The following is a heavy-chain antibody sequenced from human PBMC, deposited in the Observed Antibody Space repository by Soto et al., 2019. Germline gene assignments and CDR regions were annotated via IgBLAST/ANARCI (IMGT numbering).Heavy chain of an antibody. J-gene: IGHJ5*02. V-gene: IGHV5-10-1*01. D-gene: IGHD3-22*01. Sequence: PGEALKISCEGSGYSFTSYWISWVRQMPGKGLEWMGRIDPSDSYTNYSPSFQGHVTISADKSISTAYLQWSSLKASDTAMYYCARQVSYYDSESSVPPWGQGTLVTVSS. CDR3: ARQVSYYDSESSVPP. CDR1: GYSFTSYW. CDR2: IDPSDSYT.